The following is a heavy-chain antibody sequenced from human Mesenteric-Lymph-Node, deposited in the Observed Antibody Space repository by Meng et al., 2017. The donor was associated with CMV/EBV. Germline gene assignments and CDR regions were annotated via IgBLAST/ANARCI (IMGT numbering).Heavy chain of an antibody. V-gene: IGHV3-72*01. CDR1: GVTFSDNY. J-gene: IGHJ4*02. Sequence: SGVTFSDNYMDGVRQAPGKGLEWVGRIRNKANGYTTEYAASVKGRCTISRDDSKKSLYLQMTSLKIEDTAVYYCARGGLEYTSSSFDYWGQGTLVTVSS. CDR3: ARGGLEYTSSSFDY. D-gene: IGHD6-6*01. CDR2: IRNKANGYTT.